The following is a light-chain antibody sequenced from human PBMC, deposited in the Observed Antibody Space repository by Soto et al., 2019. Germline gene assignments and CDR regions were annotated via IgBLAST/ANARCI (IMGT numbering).Light chain of an antibody. CDR1: SSDVGGYNY. Sequence: QSVLTQPASVSGCPGQSITISCTGTSSDVGGYNYVSWYQQHPGKAPKLMIYEVSNRPSGVSNRFSGSKSGNTASLTISGLQAEDEADYYCSSYTSSGTLVFGTGTKVTVL. J-gene: IGLJ1*01. V-gene: IGLV2-14*01. CDR3: SSYTSSGTLV. CDR2: EVS.